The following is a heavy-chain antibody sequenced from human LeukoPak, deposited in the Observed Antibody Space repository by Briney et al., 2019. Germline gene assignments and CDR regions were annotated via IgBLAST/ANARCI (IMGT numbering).Heavy chain of an antibody. CDR2: IKSGGSSI. D-gene: IGHD3-10*02. CDR1: GFTFCYYE. J-gene: IGHJ6*04. CDR3: AERGITMIGGV. V-gene: IGHV3-48*03. Sequence: GGSLTLSCGVSGFTFCYYEMNWVRQAPGKGLEWVAYIKSGGSSIYYADSVKGRFIISRDNAKNSLYLQMISLRAADTAVYYCAERGITMIGGVWGKGAMVTIPS.